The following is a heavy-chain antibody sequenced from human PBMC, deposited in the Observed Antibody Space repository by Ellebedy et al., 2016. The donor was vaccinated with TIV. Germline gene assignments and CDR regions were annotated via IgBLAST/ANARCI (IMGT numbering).Heavy chain of an antibody. D-gene: IGHD3-22*01. J-gene: IGHJ6*02. CDR1: GYSFTSYW. Sequence: GESLKISCKGSGYSFTSYWIGWARQMPGKGLEWVGNIFPGDSNTAYSPSVQGHVTISADKSISTAYLHWSSLKASDPAMYYCARYDSSGHFYYYYGMDVWGQGTTVTVSS. CDR3: ARYDSSGHFYYYYGMDV. CDR2: IFPGDSNT. V-gene: IGHV5-51*01.